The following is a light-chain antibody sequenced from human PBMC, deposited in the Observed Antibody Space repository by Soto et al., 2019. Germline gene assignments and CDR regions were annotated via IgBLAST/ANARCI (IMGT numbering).Light chain of an antibody. CDR2: ADS. Sequence: EIVLTQSPATLSLSPGETATLSCRASQSVSGYIGWYQQKPGQAPRLLIYADSNRATGIPARFSGSGSGTDFTLTISSLEPEDFAVYYCQQRSNWTFGQGTKVDIK. V-gene: IGKV3-11*01. CDR1: QSVSGY. J-gene: IGKJ1*01. CDR3: QQRSNWT.